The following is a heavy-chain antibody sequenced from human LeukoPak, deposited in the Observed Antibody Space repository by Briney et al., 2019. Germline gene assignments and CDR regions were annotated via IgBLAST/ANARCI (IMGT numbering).Heavy chain of an antibody. CDR3: ARGRAAHY. D-gene: IGHD6-13*01. Sequence: PSETLSLTCTVSGGSISSYYWSWIRQPPGKGLEWIGYIYYSGSTKYNPSLKSRVTISVDTSKNQFSLKLSSVTAADTAVYYCARGRAAHYWGQGTLVTVSS. CDR2: IYYSGST. CDR1: GGSISSYY. V-gene: IGHV4-59*12. J-gene: IGHJ4*02.